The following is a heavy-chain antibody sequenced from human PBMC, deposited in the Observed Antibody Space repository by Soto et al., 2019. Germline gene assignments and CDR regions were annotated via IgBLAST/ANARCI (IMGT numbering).Heavy chain of an antibody. D-gene: IGHD1-7*01. Sequence: EVQLLESGGGLVQPGGSLRLSCAASGVTFSSYAMSWVRKSPGKGLEWVSAISGSGGSTYYADSVKGRFTISRDNAKNTLYLQMNSLIAEDTAVYYCAKSLTGTTPFDYWGQGTLVTVSS. CDR1: GVTFSSYA. J-gene: IGHJ4*02. CDR3: AKSLTGTTPFDY. V-gene: IGHV3-23*01. CDR2: ISGSGGST.